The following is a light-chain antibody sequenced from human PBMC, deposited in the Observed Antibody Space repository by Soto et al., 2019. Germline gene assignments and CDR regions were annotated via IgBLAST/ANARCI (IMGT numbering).Light chain of an antibody. J-gene: IGLJ2*01. Sequence: SLLAQPSPLSGSPGQSITLSRPGTSSDVGGYDYVSWYQQHPGKAPKLMIYDVSNRPSGVSNRFSGSKSGNTASLTISGLQAEDEADYYCSSYTSSSALVVFGGGTKVTVL. CDR3: SSYTSSSALVV. V-gene: IGLV2-14*03. CDR2: DVS. CDR1: SSDVGGYDY.